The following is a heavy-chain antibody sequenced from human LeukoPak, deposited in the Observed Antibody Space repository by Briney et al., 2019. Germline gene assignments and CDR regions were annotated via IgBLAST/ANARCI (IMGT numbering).Heavy chain of an antibody. D-gene: IGHD6-13*01. CDR3: ARDIAAANYYYYYGMDV. V-gene: IGHV3-30-3*01. Sequence: PGRSLRLSCAASGFTFSSYAMHWVRQAPGKGLEWVAVISYDGSNKYYADSVKGRFTISRDNSKSTLYLQMNSLRAEDTAVYYCARDIAAANYYYYYGMDVWGQGTTVTVSS. CDR1: GFTFSSYA. CDR2: ISYDGSNK. J-gene: IGHJ6*02.